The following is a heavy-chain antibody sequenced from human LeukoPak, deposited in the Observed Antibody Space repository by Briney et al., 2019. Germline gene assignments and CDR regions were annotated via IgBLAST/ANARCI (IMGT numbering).Heavy chain of an antibody. CDR1: GGSFSGYY. Sequence: SETLSLTCAVYGGSFSGYYWSWIRQPAGKGLEWIGRIYTSGSTNYNPSLKSRVTMSVDTSKNQFSLKLSSVTAADTAVYYCARNYGDYVAFSYYYYMDVWGKGTTVTISS. D-gene: IGHD4-17*01. J-gene: IGHJ6*03. CDR2: IYTSGST. CDR3: ARNYGDYVAFSYYYYMDV. V-gene: IGHV4-59*10.